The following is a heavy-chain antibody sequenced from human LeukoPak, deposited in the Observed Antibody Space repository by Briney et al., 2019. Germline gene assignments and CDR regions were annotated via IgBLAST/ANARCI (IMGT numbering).Heavy chain of an antibody. Sequence: GGSLRLSCAASGFTFSSYGMHWVRQAPGKGLEWVAFIRYDGSNKYYADSVKGRFTISRDNSKNTLYLQMNSLRAEDTAVYYYAKDSVVVTAIPNWFDPWGQGTLVTVSS. CDR1: GFTFSSYG. CDR2: IRYDGSNK. J-gene: IGHJ5*02. CDR3: AKDSVVVTAIPNWFDP. V-gene: IGHV3-30*02. D-gene: IGHD2-21*02.